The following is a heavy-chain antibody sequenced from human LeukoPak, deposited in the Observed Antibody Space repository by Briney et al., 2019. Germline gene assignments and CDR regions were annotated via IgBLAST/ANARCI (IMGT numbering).Heavy chain of an antibody. CDR1: GGTFSSYA. V-gene: IGHV1-69*04. D-gene: IGHD3-10*01. Sequence: AASVKVSCKASGGTFSSYAISWVRQAPGQGLEWMGRIIPILGIANYAQKFQGRVTITADKSTSTAYMELSSLRSEDTAVYYCARGYYGSGSSPSYYYYGMDVWGQGTTATVSS. J-gene: IGHJ6*02. CDR3: ARGYYGSGSSPSYYYYGMDV. CDR2: IIPILGIA.